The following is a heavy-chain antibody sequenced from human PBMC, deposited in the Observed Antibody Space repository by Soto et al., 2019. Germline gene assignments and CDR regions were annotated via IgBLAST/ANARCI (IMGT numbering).Heavy chain of an antibody. V-gene: IGHV2-5*02. D-gene: IGHD2-2*03. CDR3: APPGYCSGTSCYGAFDI. J-gene: IGHJ3*02. CDR1: GFSLSTSGVG. CDR2: IYWDDDK. Sequence: QITLKQSGPTLVKPTQTLTLTCTFSGFSLSTSGVGVGWIRQPPGKALEWLALIYWDDDKRYSPSLKSRLNLTMDTPKNRVALTTTNMDPADTATYYCAPPGYCSGTSCYGAFDIWGQGTMVAVSS.